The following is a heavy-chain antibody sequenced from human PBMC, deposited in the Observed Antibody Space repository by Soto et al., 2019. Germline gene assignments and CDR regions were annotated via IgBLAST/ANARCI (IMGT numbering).Heavy chain of an antibody. CDR3: ARGNVEPPVLRYYYYYMDV. D-gene: IGHD2-15*01. J-gene: IGHJ6*03. CDR2: ISSSSSYI. Sequence: GGSLRLSCAASGFTFSSYSMNWVRQAPGKGLEWVSSISSSSSYIYYADSVKGRFTISRDNAKNSLYLQMNSLRAEDTAVYYCARGNVEPPVLRYYYYYMDVWGKGTTVTVSS. CDR1: GFTFSSYS. V-gene: IGHV3-21*01.